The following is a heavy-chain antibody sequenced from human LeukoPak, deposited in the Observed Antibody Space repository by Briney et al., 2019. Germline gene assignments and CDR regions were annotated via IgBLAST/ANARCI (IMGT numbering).Heavy chain of an antibody. CDR3: ARQGMERYFDWLPYSSLNWFDP. D-gene: IGHD3-9*01. CDR1: GFTFSSYA. J-gene: IGHJ5*02. CDR2: ISYDGSNK. Sequence: GGSLRLSCAASGFTFSSYAMHWVRQAPGKGLEWVAVISYDGSNKYYADSVKGRFTISRDNSKNTLYLQMNSLRAKDTAVYYCARQGMERYFDWLPYSSLNWFDPWGQGTLVTVSS. V-gene: IGHV3-30*04.